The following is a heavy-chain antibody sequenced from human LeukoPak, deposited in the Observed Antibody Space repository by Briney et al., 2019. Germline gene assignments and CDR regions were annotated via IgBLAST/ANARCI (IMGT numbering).Heavy chain of an antibody. J-gene: IGHJ3*02. CDR2: ISASGAST. CDR1: GFTFSSYN. D-gene: IGHD2-8*02. CDR3: AKVLVSTGVRVNAFDI. Sequence: GGSLRLSCAASGFTFSSYNMNWVRQAPGKGLEWISAISASGASTFYADSVKGRFTVSRDISKNTLYLQMNGLRADDTAVYYCAKVLVSTGVRVNAFDIWGQGTMVTVSS. V-gene: IGHV3-23*01.